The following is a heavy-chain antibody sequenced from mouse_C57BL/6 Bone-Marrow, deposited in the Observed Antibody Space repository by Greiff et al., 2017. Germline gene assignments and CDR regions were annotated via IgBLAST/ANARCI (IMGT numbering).Heavy chain of an antibody. CDR3: AREERGLYYFDY. V-gene: IGHV1-26*01. J-gene: IGHJ2*01. CDR1: GYTFTDYY. Sequence: VQLKQSGPELVKPGASVKISCKASGYTFTDYYMNWVKQSHGKSLEWIGDVNPNNGGTSYNQKFKGKATLTVDKSSSTAYMELRSLTSEDSAVYYCAREERGLYYFDYWGQGTTLTVSS. CDR2: VNPNNGGT. D-gene: IGHD4-1*01.